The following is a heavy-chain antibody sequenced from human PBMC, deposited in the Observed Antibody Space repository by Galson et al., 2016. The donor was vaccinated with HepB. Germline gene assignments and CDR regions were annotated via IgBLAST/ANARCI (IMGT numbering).Heavy chain of an antibody. CDR1: GYTFTSYD. D-gene: IGHD3-10*01. CDR2: MNPNSGDT. J-gene: IGHJ4*02. V-gene: IGHV1-8*01. CDR3: ARGRYYYGSASFYDLGLNY. Sequence: SVKVSCKASGYTFTSYDINWVRQAPGQGLEWMGWMNPNSGDTGSAQKFQGRVTMTRNTSINTATMELSGLRSDDTAVYFCARGRYYYGSASFYDLGLNYWGQGTLVTVSS.